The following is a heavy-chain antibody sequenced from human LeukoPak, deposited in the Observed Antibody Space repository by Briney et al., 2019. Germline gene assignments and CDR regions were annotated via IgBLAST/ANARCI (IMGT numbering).Heavy chain of an antibody. V-gene: IGHV3-11*04. D-gene: IGHD3-22*01. CDR2: ISSSGSTI. J-gene: IGHJ4*02. CDR3: ARDIRAYYYDSSGYYFDY. CDR1: GFTFSDYY. Sequence: GGSLRLSCAASGFTFSDYYMSWIRQAPGKGLEWVSYISSSGSTIYYADSVKGRFTISRDNAKNSLYLQMNSLRAEDTAVYYCARDIRAYYYDSSGYYFDYWGQGTLVTVSS.